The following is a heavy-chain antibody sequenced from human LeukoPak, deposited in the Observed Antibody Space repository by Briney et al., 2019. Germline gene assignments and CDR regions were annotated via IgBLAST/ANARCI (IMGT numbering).Heavy chain of an antibody. CDR1: GYTFTSYG. J-gene: IGHJ4*02. CDR3: ARDLFRESSGWYDY. CDR2: ISAYNGNT. D-gene: IGHD6-19*01. V-gene: IGHV1-18*01. Sequence: GASVKVSCKASGYTFTSYGISWVRQAPGQGLEWMGGISAYNGNTNYAQKLQGRVTMTTDTSTSTAYMELRSLRSDDTAVYYCARDLFRESSGWYDYWGQGTLVTVSS.